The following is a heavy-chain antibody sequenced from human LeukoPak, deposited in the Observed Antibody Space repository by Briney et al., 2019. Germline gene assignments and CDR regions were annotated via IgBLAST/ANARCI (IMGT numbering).Heavy chain of an antibody. J-gene: IGHJ3*02. D-gene: IGHD3-16*01. CDR2: IKQDGSET. CDR3: ARPRGPADAFDI. Sequence: PGGSLRLSCAASGFTFSSCWMNWFRQAPGKGLEWVGSIKQDGSETHYVGSVRGRFTISRDNAKNSLYLQMNSLRAEDTAVYYCARPRGPADAFDIWGQGAMVTVSS. V-gene: IGHV3-7*01. CDR1: GFTFSSCW.